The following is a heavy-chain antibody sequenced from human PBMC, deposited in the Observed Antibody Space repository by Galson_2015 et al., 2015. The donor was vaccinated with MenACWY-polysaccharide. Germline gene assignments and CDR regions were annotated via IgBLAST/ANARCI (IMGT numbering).Heavy chain of an antibody. V-gene: IGHV6-1*01. CDR2: TYYRPKWYN. J-gene: IGHJ6*02. CDR3: ARENSYHYVMDV. Sequence: CAISGDSVSNYSAAWNWIRPSPSRGLEWLGRTYYRPKWYNDYAVSVKSRITINPDTSKKQFSLQLNSVTPEDTAVYYCARENSYHYVMDVWGQGTTVTVSS. CDR1: GDSVSNYSAA.